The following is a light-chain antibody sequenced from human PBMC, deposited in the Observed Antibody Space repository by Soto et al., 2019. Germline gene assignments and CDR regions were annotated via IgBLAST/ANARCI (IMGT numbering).Light chain of an antibody. CDR2: GAS. J-gene: IGKJ1*01. V-gene: IGKV3-20*01. CDR3: QQYDMSPRT. CDR1: QSVGSRS. Sequence: IVLTQSPGTLALSPGERATLSCRASQSVGSRSLAWYQQKPGQAPRLLIYGASNRATDIPDRFSGSGSGTDFTLTVNRLEPEDFAVYYCQQYDMSPRTFGQGTKVEI.